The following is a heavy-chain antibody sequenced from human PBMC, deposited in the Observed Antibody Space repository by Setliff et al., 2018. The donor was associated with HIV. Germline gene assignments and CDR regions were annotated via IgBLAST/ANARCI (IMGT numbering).Heavy chain of an antibody. V-gene: IGHV4-39*07. J-gene: IGHJ6*04. CDR2: IYYSGST. CDR3: ARDEIGV. CDR1: SGSISSSIFY. Sequence: SETLSLTCTVSSGSISSSIFYWGWIRQPPGKGLEWIGSIYYSGSTYYNPSLKSRVTISLDTSKNRFSLKLSSVTAADTAVYYCARDEIGVWGKGTTVTVSS.